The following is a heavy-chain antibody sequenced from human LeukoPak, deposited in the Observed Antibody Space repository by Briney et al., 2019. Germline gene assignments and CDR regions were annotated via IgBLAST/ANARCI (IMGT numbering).Heavy chain of an antibody. CDR2: IIPIFGTA. J-gene: IGHJ4*02. CDR1: GGTFSSYA. CDR3: ARDEGYDYVWGSYRYTGTASDY. V-gene: IGHV1-69*06. Sequence: SVKVSCKASGGTFSSYAISWVRQAPGQGLEWMGGIIPIFGTANYAQKFQGRVTITADTSTSTAYMELRSLRSDDAAVYYCARDEGYDYVWGSYRYTGTASDYWGQGTLVTVSS. D-gene: IGHD3-16*02.